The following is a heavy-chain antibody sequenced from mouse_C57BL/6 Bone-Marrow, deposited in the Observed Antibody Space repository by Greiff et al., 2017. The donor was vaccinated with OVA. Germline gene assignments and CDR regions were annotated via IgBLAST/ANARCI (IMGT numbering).Heavy chain of an antibody. CDR3: ARIAGYDGYYRFAY. Sequence: QVTLKECGPGILQPSQTLSLTCSFSGFSLSTFGMGVGWIRQPSGKGREWLAPIWWDDDKYYNPALKSRRTISKDTSKNQVFLKIANVDTADTATYYCARIAGYDGYYRFAYWGQGTLVTVSA. J-gene: IGHJ3*01. V-gene: IGHV8-8*01. D-gene: IGHD2-3*01. CDR1: GFSLSTFGMG. CDR2: IWWDDDK.